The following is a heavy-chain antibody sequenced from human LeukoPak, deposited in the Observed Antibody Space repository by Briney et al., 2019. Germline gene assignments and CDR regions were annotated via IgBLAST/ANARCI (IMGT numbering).Heavy chain of an antibody. CDR3: AREVQDFWSGYYYGMDV. D-gene: IGHD3-3*01. J-gene: IGHJ6*02. V-gene: IGHV4-59*12. Sequence: PSETLSLTCTVSGGSISSYYWSWIRQPPGKGLEWIGYIYYSGSTNYNPSLKSRVTISVDTSKNQFSLKLSSVTAADTAVYYCAREVQDFWSGYYYGMDVWGQGTTVTVSS. CDR1: GGSISSYY. CDR2: IYYSGST.